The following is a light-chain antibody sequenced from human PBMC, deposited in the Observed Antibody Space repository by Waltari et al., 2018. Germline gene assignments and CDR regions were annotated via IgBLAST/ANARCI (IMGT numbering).Light chain of an antibody. CDR2: DVN. J-gene: IGLJ1*01. CDR3: SSYTSTNTYV. V-gene: IGLV2-14*03. Sequence: QSTLTQPAAVSESPGQSITISCTGTSSDVGAQNYVSWYQQHPGEAPKPMIYDVNKRPSGTSNRFSGSKSGNTASLSISGLQAEDEADYYCSSYTSTNTYVFGSGTKVTVL. CDR1: SSDVGAQNY.